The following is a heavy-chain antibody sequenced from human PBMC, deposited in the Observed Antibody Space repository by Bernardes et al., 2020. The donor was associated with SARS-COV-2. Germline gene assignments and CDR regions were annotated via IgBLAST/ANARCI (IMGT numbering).Heavy chain of an antibody. V-gene: IGHV3-23*01. CDR3: AKGPSTYGYCLDS. J-gene: IGHJ4*02. D-gene: IGHD5-18*01. CDR2: ISGTGGRT. Sequence: GGSLRLSCAASGFTFSNYAMSWVRQAPGRGLEWVSSISGTGGRTYYADSVKGRFTTSRDNFKNTLYLQMNSLRAEDTALYYCAKGPSTYGYCLDSWGQGTLVTISS. CDR1: GFTFSNYA.